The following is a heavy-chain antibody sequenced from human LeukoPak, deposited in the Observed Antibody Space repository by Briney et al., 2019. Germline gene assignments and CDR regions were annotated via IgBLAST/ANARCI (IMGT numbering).Heavy chain of an antibody. CDR2: INGISTST. D-gene: IGHD1-1*01. V-gene: IGHV3-23*01. CDR1: GFTFSSYA. CDR3: ARPYSTNWDAFAI. J-gene: IGHJ3*02. Sequence: GGSLSLSCAASGFTFSSYAISWVCHAPGKGLEWVSAINGISTSTYYTDSVRGRFTISRDNSKNALYLQMNSLRVEDTAIYYCARPYSTNWDAFAIWGQGTMVTVSS.